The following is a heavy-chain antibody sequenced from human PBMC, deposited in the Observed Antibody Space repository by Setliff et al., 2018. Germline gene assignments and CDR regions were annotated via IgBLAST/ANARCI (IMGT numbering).Heavy chain of an antibody. Sequence: SETLSLTCTVSGGSISSGGYYWSWIRQPAGKGLEWIGHIYVSVTTNYNPSLKSRVTISADTSNHSFSLNLFSVTAADTAVYYCAGRDYSGGDSWGHGTLVTVSS. D-gene: IGHD4-4*01. V-gene: IGHV4-61*09. CDR1: GGSISSGGYY. CDR2: IYVSVTT. CDR3: AGRDYSGGDS. J-gene: IGHJ5*01.